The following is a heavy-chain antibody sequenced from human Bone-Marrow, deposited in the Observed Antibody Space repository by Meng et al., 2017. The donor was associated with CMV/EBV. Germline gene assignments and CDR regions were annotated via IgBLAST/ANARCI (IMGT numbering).Heavy chain of an antibody. D-gene: IGHD6-13*01. V-gene: IGHV3-23*01. Sequence: GGSLRLSCAASGFTFSSYAMSWVRQAPGKGLEWVSAISGSGGSTYYADSVKGRFTISRDNSKNTLYLQMNSLRAEDTAVYYCAKNPAAAGKIGSDYWGQGTRVTGSS. CDR2: ISGSGGST. J-gene: IGHJ4*02. CDR1: GFTFSSYA. CDR3: AKNPAAAGKIGSDY.